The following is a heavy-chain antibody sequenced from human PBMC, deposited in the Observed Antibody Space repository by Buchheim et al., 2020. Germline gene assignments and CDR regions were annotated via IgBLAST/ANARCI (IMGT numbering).Heavy chain of an antibody. CDR1: GFTFSSYW. CDR3: ARDLPLVAHYYGMDV. CDR2: IKQDGSEK. V-gene: IGHV3-7*01. J-gene: IGHJ6*02. Sequence: EVQLVESGGGLVQPGGSLRLSCAASGFTFSSYWMSWVRQAPGKGLEWVANIKQDGSEKYYVESVKGRFTISRDNAKNSLYLQMNSLRAEDTAVYYCARDLPLVAHYYGMDVWGQGTT. D-gene: IGHD6-6*01.